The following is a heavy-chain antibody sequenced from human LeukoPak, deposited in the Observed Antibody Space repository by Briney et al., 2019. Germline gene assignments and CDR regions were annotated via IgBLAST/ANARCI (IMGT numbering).Heavy chain of an antibody. Sequence: GGSLRLSCAASGFTFSTYWMSWVRQAPGRGLEWMANIKHDGSEKFYVDSVRGRFTISRDNAKNSLYLQMNSLRAEDTAVYYCARDNGGSSAYWGQGTLVTVSS. CDR1: GFTFSTYW. V-gene: IGHV3-7*05. CDR2: IKHDGSEK. D-gene: IGHD1-26*01. CDR3: ARDNGGSSAY. J-gene: IGHJ4*02.